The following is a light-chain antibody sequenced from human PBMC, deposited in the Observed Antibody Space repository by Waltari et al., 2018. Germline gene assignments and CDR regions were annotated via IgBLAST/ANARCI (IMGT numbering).Light chain of an antibody. Sequence: DIQMTQSPSSLSAPVGDRVTITCRASQSISNYLNWYQQKPEKAPKLLIYAASSLQSGVPSRFSGSGSGTDFTLTISSLQPEDFATYYCQQSYSTPRLTFGGGTKVEIK. CDR1: QSISNY. V-gene: IGKV1-39*01. CDR2: AAS. J-gene: IGKJ4*01. CDR3: QQSYSTPRLT.